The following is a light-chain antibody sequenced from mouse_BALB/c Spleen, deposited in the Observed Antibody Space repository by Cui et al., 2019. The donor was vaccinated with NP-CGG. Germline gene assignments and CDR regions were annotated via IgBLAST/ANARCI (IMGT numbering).Light chain of an antibody. V-gene: IGLV1*01. CDR2: GTN. CDR1: IGAVTTSNY. J-gene: IGLJ1*01. Sequence: QAVATQGSAATTSPGETVTLTCRSSIGAVTTSNYANWVQEKPDHLFTGLIGGTNNRAPGVPARLSGSLIGDKAALTITGAQTEDEAIYFCALWYSNHWVFGGGTKLTVL. CDR3: ALWYSNHWV.